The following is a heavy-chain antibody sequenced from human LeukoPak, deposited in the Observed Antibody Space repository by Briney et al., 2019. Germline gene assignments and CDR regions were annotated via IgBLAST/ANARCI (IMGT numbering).Heavy chain of an antibody. CDR3: SRLIEPATTSNDY. Sequence: GGSLRLSCAASGFTFSGSAMHWVRQASGKGLEWVGRIRSKANSYATAYTASVKGRFTISRDDSKNTAYLQMNSLKTEDTAVYYCSRLIEPATTSNDYWGQGTLVTDSS. D-gene: IGHD2-2*01. J-gene: IGHJ4*02. CDR1: GFTFSGSA. V-gene: IGHV3-73*01. CDR2: IRSKANSYAT.